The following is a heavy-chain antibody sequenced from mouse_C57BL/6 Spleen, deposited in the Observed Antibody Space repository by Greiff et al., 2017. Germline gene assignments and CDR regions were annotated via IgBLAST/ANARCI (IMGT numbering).Heavy chain of an antibody. CDR1: GYSITSGYY. CDR3: AREVVAKPHYFGG. D-gene: IGHD1-1*01. Sequence: EVKLVESGPGLVKPSQSLSLTCSVTGYSITSGYYWNWIRQFPGNKLEWMGYIGHDGRNNYNPSIKNRIPSTRDTSKNQFFLKLNAVTTEEPATYYCAREVVAKPHYFGGWGPGATLTAAS. V-gene: IGHV3-6*01. CDR2: IGHDGRN. J-gene: IGHJ2*01.